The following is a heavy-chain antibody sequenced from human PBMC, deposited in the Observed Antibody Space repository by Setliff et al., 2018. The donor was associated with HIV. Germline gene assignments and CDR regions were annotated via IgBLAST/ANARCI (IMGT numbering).Heavy chain of an antibody. J-gene: IGHJ6*02. CDR2: INPGGGNT. V-gene: IGHV1-46*01. CDR1: GYTFSNYV. D-gene: IGHD3-10*01. CDR3: ARLVWFGEGGGV. Sequence: GASVKVSCKASGYTFSNYVMQWVRQAPGQRLEWMGIINPGGGNTRYAQRFQGRVSMTRDTSTSTAYMDLRSLRSEDTAVYYCARLVWFGEGGGVWGQGTTVTVSS.